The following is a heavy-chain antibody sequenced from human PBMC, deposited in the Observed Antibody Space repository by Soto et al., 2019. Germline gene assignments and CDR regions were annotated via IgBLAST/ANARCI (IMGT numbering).Heavy chain of an antibody. V-gene: IGHV4-30-4*01. D-gene: IGHD3-10*01. CDR3: ARASVNYYGSGGYYNYFDY. J-gene: IGHJ4*02. CDR2: IYYSGST. CDR1: GGSISSGDYY. Sequence: SETLSLTCTVSGGSISSGDYYWSWIRQPPGKGLEWIGYIYYSGSTYYNPSLKSRVTISVDTSKNQFSLKLSSVTAADTAVYYCARASVNYYGSGGYYNYFDYWGQGTLVTVYS.